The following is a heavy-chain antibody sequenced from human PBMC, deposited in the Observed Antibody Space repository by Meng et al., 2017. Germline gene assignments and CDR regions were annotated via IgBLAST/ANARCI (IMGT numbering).Heavy chain of an antibody. Sequence: SCKASGYTFSSYAMSWVRQAPGKGLEWVSAISGSGGSTYYADSVKGRFTFSRDNSKNTLYLQMNSLRAEDTAVYYCAKYTTVRYSSGWYGEYFQHWGQGTLVTVSS. CDR2: ISGSGGST. CDR3: AKYTTVRYSSGWYGEYFQH. D-gene: IGHD6-19*01. CDR1: GYTFSSYA. V-gene: IGHV3-23*01. J-gene: IGHJ1*01.